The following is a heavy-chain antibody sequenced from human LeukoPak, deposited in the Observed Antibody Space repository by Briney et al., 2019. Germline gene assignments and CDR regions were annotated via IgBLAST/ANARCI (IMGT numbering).Heavy chain of an antibody. J-gene: IGHJ3*02. CDR1: GYTFNSYD. D-gene: IGHD3-10*01. V-gene: IGHV1-46*02. Sequence: GSVRVSCKASGYTFNSYDMHWVRQAPGQGLEWMGVINTSGGSANQAQKLKGRVTMTRDTSTSTVYMELSSLRSEDTAVYYCARSITMVRGDDAFDIWGQGTMVTVSS. CDR2: INTSGGSA. CDR3: ARSITMVRGDDAFDI.